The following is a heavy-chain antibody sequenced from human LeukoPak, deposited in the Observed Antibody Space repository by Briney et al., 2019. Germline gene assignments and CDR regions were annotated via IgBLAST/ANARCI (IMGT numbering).Heavy chain of an antibody. CDR3: VRDKEGYNF. D-gene: IGHD5-24*01. J-gene: IGHJ4*02. CDR2: IDTDGKTT. V-gene: IGHV3-74*01. Sequence: PGGSQRLSCAASGFIFNTYIMHWVRQAPGRGLVWVSRIDTDGKTTTYADSVKGRFTISGDNAKNMLYLQMNSLRVEDTAVYYCVRDKEGYNFWGQGTLVSVSS. CDR1: GFIFNTYI.